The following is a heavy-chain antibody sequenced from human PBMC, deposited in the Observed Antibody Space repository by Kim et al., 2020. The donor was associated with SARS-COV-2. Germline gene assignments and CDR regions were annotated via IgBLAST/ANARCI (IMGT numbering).Heavy chain of an antibody. V-gene: IGHV4-34*01. CDR2: INHSGST. CDR3: ARVRGVIGGKIDY. Sequence: SETLSLTCAVYGGSFSGYYWSWIRQPPGKGLEWIGEINHSGSTNYNPSLKSRVTISVDTSKNQFSLKLSSVTAADTAVYYCARVRGVIGGKIDYWGQGTLVTVSS. D-gene: IGHD3-10*01. J-gene: IGHJ4*02. CDR1: GGSFSGYY.